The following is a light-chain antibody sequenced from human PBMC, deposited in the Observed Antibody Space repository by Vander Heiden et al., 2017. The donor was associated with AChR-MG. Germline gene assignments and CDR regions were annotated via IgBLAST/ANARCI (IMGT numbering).Light chain of an antibody. CDR3: CSYEGSNNFPEV. J-gene: IGLJ1*01. CDR1: SSDVGGYNY. CDR2: EVS. V-gene: IGLV2-8*01. Sequence: SALTQPPSASGSPGQSVPISCPGTSSDVGGYNYVAWYQQHPGKAPKHMVFEVSKRPSGGPDRFSGSTSGNTASPTASGLQAEDEADDYGCSYEGSNNFPEVFGTGTKVTVL.